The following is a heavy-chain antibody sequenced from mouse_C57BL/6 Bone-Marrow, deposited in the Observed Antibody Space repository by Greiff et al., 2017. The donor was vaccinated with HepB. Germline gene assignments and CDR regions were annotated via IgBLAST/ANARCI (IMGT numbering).Heavy chain of an antibody. CDR2: IRNKANNHAT. Sequence: EVKVVESGGGLVQPGGSMKLSCAASGFTFSDAWMDWVRQSPEKGLEWVAEIRNKANNHATYYAESVKGRFTISRDDSKSSVYLKMNSLRAEDTGMYYSTRPGLLRAMDYWGQGTSVTVSS. V-gene: IGHV6-6*01. J-gene: IGHJ4*01. D-gene: IGHD2-3*01. CDR3: TRPGLLRAMDY. CDR1: GFTFSDAW.